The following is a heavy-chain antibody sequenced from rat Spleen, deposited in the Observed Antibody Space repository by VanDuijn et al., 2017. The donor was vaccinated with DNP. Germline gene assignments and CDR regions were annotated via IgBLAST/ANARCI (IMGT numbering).Heavy chain of an antibody. Sequence: QVQLKESGPGLVQPSQTLSLTCTVSGFSLTSSGVIWVRQSPGKGLEWMGIMWGDGNTDYNSALKSRLSINRDTSKSQVFLKMNSLQTDDTAIYYCTRESWGYVMDAWGQGASVTVSS. V-gene: IGHV2S75*01. CDR1: GFSLTSSG. CDR3: TRESWGYVMDA. D-gene: IGHD5-1*01. J-gene: IGHJ4*01. CDR2: MWGDGNT.